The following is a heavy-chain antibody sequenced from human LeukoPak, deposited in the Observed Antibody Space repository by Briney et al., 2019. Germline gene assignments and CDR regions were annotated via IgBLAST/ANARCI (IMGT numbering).Heavy chain of an antibody. CDR2: VKSKTDGGTT. Sequence: GGSLRLSCAASGFTFSNAWMNWVRQAPGKGLEWVGRVKSKTDGGTTDYAAPVKGRFTISRDDSKTTLYLQMNSLKTEDTAVYYCTTRYCSGGRCDYWGQGTLVTVSS. V-gene: IGHV3-15*01. J-gene: IGHJ4*02. D-gene: IGHD2-15*01. CDR1: GFTFSNAW. CDR3: TTRYCSGGRCDY.